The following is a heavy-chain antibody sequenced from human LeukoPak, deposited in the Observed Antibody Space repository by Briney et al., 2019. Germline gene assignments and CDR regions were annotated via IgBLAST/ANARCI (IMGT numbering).Heavy chain of an antibody. CDR3: ARGGLIQRHAFDI. J-gene: IGHJ3*02. Sequence: GFPSLSCAASGFTFDDYGMGWVRPVPGKGLGWVSGINWNGSSTGNADSVKGRFTVSRDNAKNSLYLQMNSLRGEDTALYYCARGGLIQRHAFDIWGQGTMVTVSS. D-gene: IGHD1-1*01. V-gene: IGHV3-20*04. CDR2: INWNGSST. CDR1: GFTFDDYG.